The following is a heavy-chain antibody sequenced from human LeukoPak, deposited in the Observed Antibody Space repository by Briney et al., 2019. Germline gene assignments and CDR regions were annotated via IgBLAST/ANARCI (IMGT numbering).Heavy chain of an antibody. Sequence: SETLSLTCTVSGGSISSSSYYWGWIRQPPGKGLEWIGSIYYSGSTYYNPSLKSRVTISVDTSKNQFSLKLSSVTAADTAVYYCARVSSYGDKRTIDYWGQGTLVTVSS. D-gene: IGHD4-17*01. CDR2: IYYSGST. J-gene: IGHJ4*02. CDR3: ARVSSYGDKRTIDY. V-gene: IGHV4-39*07. CDR1: GGSISSSSYY.